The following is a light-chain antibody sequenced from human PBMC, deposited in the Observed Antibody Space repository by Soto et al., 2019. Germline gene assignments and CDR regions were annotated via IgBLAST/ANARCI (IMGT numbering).Light chain of an antibody. CDR1: SSNIGRNT. V-gene: IGLV1-44*01. CDR3: AAWDDSLNGYV. Sequence: QSVLTQPPSASGTPGQRVTISCSGSSSNIGRNTVNWYQQLPGTAPKLLIQGNNQRPSGVPDRFSGSKSGTSASLAISGLLSEDEADYYCAAWDDSLNGYVFGTGTKLTVL. CDR2: GNN. J-gene: IGLJ1*01.